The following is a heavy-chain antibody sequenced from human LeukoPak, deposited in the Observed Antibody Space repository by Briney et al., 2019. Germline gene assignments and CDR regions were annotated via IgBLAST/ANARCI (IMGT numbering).Heavy chain of an antibody. CDR3: ASDGYGSGSYYNVGGVSWFDP. Sequence: PSETLSLTCAVYGGSFSGYYWSWIRQPPGKGLEWIGEINHSGSTNYNPSLKSRVTISVDTSKNQFSLKLSSVTAADTAVYYCASDGYGSGSYYNVGGVSWFDPWGQGTLVTVSS. J-gene: IGHJ5*02. V-gene: IGHV4-34*01. CDR1: GGSFSGYY. CDR2: INHSGST. D-gene: IGHD3-10*01.